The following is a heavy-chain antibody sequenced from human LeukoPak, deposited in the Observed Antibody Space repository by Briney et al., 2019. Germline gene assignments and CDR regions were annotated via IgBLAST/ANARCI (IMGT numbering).Heavy chain of an antibody. CDR2: IRYDGSNK. J-gene: IGHJ5*02. CDR1: GFTFSSYG. CDR3: AKDPLQITYYDFWSARPNWFDP. Sequence: PGGSLRLSCAASGFTFSSYGMHWVRQAPGKGLEWVAFIRYDGSNKYYADSVKGRFTISRDNSKNTLYLQMNSLRAEDTAVYYCAKDPLQITYYDFWSARPNWFDPWGQGTLVTVSS. V-gene: IGHV3-30*02. D-gene: IGHD3-3*01.